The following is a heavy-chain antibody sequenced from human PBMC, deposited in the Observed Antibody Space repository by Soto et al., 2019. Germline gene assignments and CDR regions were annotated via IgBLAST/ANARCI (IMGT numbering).Heavy chain of an antibody. CDR1: GYTFTSYD. J-gene: IGHJ4*02. Sequence: ASVKVSCKASGYTFTSYDINWVRQATGQGLEWMGWMNPNSGNTGYAQKFQGRVTMTRNTSISTAYMELSSLRSEDTAVYYCARGSSYDFWSGYYVPGFDYWGQGTLVTVSS. CDR2: MNPNSGNT. CDR3: ARGSSYDFWSGYYVPGFDY. V-gene: IGHV1-8*01. D-gene: IGHD3-3*01.